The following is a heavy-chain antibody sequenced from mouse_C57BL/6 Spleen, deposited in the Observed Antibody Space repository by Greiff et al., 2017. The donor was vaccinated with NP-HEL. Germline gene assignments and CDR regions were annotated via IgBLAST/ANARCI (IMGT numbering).Heavy chain of an antibody. V-gene: IGHV1-19*01. Sequence: VQLQQSGPVLVKPGASVKMSCKASGYTFTDYYMNWVKQSHGKSLEWIGVINPYNGGTSYNQKFKGKATLTVDKSSSTAYMELNSLTSEDSAVYYCARRTGRDWYFDVWGTGTTVTVSS. CDR3: ARRTGRDWYFDV. CDR2: INPYNGGT. CDR1: GYTFTDYY. D-gene: IGHD4-1*01. J-gene: IGHJ1*03.